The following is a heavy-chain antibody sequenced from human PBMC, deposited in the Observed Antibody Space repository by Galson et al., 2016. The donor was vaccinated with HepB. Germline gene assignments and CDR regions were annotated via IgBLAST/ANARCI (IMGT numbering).Heavy chain of an antibody. CDR3: ARRGRTTVKGWFDP. V-gene: IGHV4-34*01. Sequence: ETLSLTCGVYGGSFSGYYWSWIRQPPGKGLEWIGEINHSGSADYNPSLKRRVTMSVDTPKNQFSLKMSSVTAADTAVYFCARRGRTTVKGWFDPWGKGTLVVVSS. J-gene: IGHJ5*02. CDR2: INHSGSA. CDR1: GGSFSGYY. D-gene: IGHD4-17*01.